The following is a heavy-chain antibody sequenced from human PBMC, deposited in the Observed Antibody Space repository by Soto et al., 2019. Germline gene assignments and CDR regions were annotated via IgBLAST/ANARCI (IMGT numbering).Heavy chain of an antibody. CDR3: ATVKAVAGTGYYFDY. Sequence: GASVKVSCKVSGYTLTELSMQWVRQAPGKGLEWMGGFDPEDGETIYAQKFQGRVTMTEDTSTDTAYMELSSLRSEDTAVYYCATVKAVAGTGYYFDYWGQGTLVTVSS. J-gene: IGHJ4*02. V-gene: IGHV1-24*01. CDR1: GYTLTELS. CDR2: FDPEDGET. D-gene: IGHD6-19*01.